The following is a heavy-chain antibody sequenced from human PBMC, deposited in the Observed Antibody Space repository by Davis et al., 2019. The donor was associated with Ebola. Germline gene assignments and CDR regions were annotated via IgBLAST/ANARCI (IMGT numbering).Heavy chain of an antibody. D-gene: IGHD5-24*01. J-gene: IGHJ4*02. CDR2: IYYSGST. V-gene: IGHV4-30-4*01. Sequence: LRLSCIVSGGSISSGDYYWSWIRQPPGKGLEWIGYIYYSGSTYYNPSLKSRVTISVDTSKNQFSLKLSSVTAADTAVYYCAREGRRDGYNWPDYWGQGTLVTVSS. CDR3: AREGRRDGYNWPDY. CDR1: GGSISSGDYY.